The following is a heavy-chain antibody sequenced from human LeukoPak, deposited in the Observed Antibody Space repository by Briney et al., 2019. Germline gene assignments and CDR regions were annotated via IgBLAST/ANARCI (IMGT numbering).Heavy chain of an antibody. CDR3: SGLVGRVSVAGTVRYFDL. CDR1: GNNFCTSW. J-gene: IGHJ2*01. Sequence: GESLKISCNASGNNFCTSWICWVRQMPGKGLEWMGIIYPDDSDTRYSPSFQGQVTISADKSITTAYLQWSSLKASNTAKYYSSGLVGRVSVAGTVRYFDLWGRGTPVTVSS. CDR2: IYPDDSDT. V-gene: IGHV5-51*01. D-gene: IGHD6-19*01.